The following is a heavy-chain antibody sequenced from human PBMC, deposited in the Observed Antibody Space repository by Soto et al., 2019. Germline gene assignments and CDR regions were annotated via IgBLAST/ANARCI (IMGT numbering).Heavy chain of an antibody. V-gene: IGHV3-30*18. D-gene: IGHD1-26*01. CDR3: AKDVVVGATPGLGDYYYYYGMDV. J-gene: IGHJ6*02. Sequence: QVQLVESGGGVVQPGRSLRLSCAASGFTFSSYGMHWVRQAPGKGLEWVAVISYDESNKYYADSVKGRFTISRDNSKNTLYLQMNSLRAEGTAVYYCAKDVVVGATPGLGDYYYYYGMDVWGQGTTVTVSS. CDR1: GFTFSSYG. CDR2: ISYDESNK.